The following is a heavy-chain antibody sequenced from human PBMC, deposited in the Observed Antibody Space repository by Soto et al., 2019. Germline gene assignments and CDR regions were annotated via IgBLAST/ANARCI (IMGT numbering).Heavy chain of an antibody. CDR2: IYPGDSDM. D-gene: IGHD2-8*02. CDR3: ARGYCTATICDPWFDP. V-gene: IGHV5-51*01. CDR1: GYSFPNHW. Sequence: PGESLKISCEGVGYSFPNHWIAWVRQRPDKGLEWMGTIYPGDSDMRYSPSFRGQVTISVDKSINTAYLQWDSLKASDTAMYYCARGYCTATICDPWFDPWGQGTLVTVSS. J-gene: IGHJ5*02.